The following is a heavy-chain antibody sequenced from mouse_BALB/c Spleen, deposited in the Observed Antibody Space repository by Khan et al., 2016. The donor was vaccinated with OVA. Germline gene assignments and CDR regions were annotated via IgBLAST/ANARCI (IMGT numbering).Heavy chain of an antibody. CDR2: INSNGGST. CDR3: ARMARTIN. J-gene: IGHJ2*01. Sequence: EVELVESGGGLVQPGGSLKLSCAASGFTFSSYGMSWVRQTPDKRLELVATINSNGGSTYYPDSVKGRFTITRDNAKNTLYLQMSSLKSDYTAMYNCARMARTINWGQGTTLTVSS. CDR1: GFTFSSYG. V-gene: IGHV5-6-3*01.